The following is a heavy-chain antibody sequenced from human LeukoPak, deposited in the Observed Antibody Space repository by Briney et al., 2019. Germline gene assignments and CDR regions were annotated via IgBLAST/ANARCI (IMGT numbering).Heavy chain of an antibody. V-gene: IGHV1-8*02. D-gene: IGHD6-13*01. CDR1: GYTCTSNG. J-gene: IGHJ5*02. CDR3: ARDRRGKTAGILNWFDP. CDR2: MNPNSGNT. Sequence: GASVKVSCTASGYTCTSNGNNWVRHATRQGLEWMGWMNPNSGNTGYAQKFQGRVTMTRNTSISTAYMELSSLRSEDTAVYYCARDRRGKTAGILNWFDPWGQGTLVTVSS.